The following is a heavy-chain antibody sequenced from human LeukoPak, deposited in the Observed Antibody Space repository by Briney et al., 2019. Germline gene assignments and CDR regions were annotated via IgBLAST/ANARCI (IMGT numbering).Heavy chain of an antibody. Sequence: GGSLRLSCAASGFTFSTYSMNWVRQTPGNGLEWVSSISGGSEYIYYTDSVKGRFTISRDNAKNSLYLQMSSLRADDTAVYYCASGIYYASVHTWSPVWGQGTLVTVS. CDR3: ASGIYYASVHTWSPV. CDR2: ISGGSEYI. V-gene: IGHV3-21*01. D-gene: IGHD3-10*01. CDR1: GFTFSTYS. J-gene: IGHJ4*02.